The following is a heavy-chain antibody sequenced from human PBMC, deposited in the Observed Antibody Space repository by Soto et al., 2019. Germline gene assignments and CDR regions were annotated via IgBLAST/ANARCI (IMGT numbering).Heavy chain of an antibody. CDR3: AKCMQAYWNYDAHHI. Sequence: GSLRLSCAASGFTFSSYSMTWVRQAPGKGLEWVAHITASGGTTYYADSVKGRFTISRDTSTNTMYLQMNSLRAEDTALYYCAKCMQAYWNYDAHHIWGQGTMVTVSS. J-gene: IGHJ3*02. D-gene: IGHD1-7*01. CDR1: GFTFSSYS. CDR2: ITASGGTT. V-gene: IGHV3-23*01.